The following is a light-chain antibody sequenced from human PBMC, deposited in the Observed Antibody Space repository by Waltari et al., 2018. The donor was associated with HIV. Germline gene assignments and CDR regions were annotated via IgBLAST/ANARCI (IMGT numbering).Light chain of an antibody. Sequence: EIVMTQSPATLSVSPGERATLSCRASQSVSNNLAWYQQKPGQAPRLLIYNAFIWATGIPARFSGSGSGTDFTLTISSLQSEDFAVYYCQQNYDWYTFGQGTRLEIK. CDR3: QQNYDWYT. V-gene: IGKV3-15*01. CDR2: NAF. J-gene: IGKJ2*01. CDR1: QSVSNN.